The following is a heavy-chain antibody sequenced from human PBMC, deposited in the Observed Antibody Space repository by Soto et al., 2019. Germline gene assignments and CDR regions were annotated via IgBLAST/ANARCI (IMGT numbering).Heavy chain of an antibody. Sequence: QVQLVQSGAEVKKPGSSVKVSCKASGGTFSNYPISWVRQAPGQGLEWMGGIIPIFGTGNYAQKFQGRVTMTADESTSTGYRELSSLRSEDTVVYYCARGNHRWLQWWYFDLWGRGTLVTVSS. D-gene: IGHD5-12*01. V-gene: IGHV1-69*12. J-gene: IGHJ2*01. CDR3: ARGNHRWLQWWYFDL. CDR2: IIPIFGTG. CDR1: GGTFSNYP.